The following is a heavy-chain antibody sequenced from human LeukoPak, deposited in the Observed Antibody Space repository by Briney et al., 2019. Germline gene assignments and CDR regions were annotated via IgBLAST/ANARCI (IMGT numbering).Heavy chain of an antibody. CDR1: GGSFSGYY. CDR2: INHSGST. D-gene: IGHD2-15*01. Sequence: PSETLSLTCAVYGGSFSGYYWSWIRQPPGKGLEWIGEINHSGSTNYNPSLKSRVTISVDTSKNQFSLRLTSVTAADTAVYYCARGLALLRAFDIWGQGTMVTVSS. V-gene: IGHV4-34*01. CDR3: ARGLALLRAFDI. J-gene: IGHJ3*02.